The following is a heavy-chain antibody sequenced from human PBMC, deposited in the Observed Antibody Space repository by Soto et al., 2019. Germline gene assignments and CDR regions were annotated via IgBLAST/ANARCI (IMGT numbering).Heavy chain of an antibody. Sequence: QSGGSLRLSCAASGFTFSSYDMHCVRQATGKGLEWVSAIGTAGDTYYPGSVKGRFTISRENAKNSLYLQMNSLRAGDTAVYYCARAGADSSSSCMFGCYYYYMDVWGKGTTVTVSS. CDR1: GFTFSSYD. V-gene: IGHV3-13*01. CDR3: ARAGADSSSSCMFGCYYYYMDV. D-gene: IGHD6-6*01. J-gene: IGHJ6*03. CDR2: IGTAGDT.